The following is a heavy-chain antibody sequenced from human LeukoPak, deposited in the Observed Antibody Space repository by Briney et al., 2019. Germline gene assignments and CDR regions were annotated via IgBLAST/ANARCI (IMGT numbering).Heavy chain of an antibody. CDR2: INHSGST. J-gene: IGHJ2*01. D-gene: IGHD1/OR15-1a*01. Sequence: SETLSLTCAVYGGSFSGYYWSWVRQPPGKGLEWIGEINHSGSTNYNPSLKSRVTISVDTSKNQFSLKLSSVTAADTAVYYCARNGEHVGGSILYFDLWGRGTLVTVSS. V-gene: IGHV4-34*01. CDR1: GGSFSGYY. CDR3: ARNGEHVGGSILYFDL.